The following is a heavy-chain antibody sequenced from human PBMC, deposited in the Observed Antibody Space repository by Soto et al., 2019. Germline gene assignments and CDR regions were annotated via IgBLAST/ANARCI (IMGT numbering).Heavy chain of an antibody. CDR1: GFTFGDYA. V-gene: IGHV3-49*03. CDR2: IRSKAYGGTT. CDR3: AKRWGYCSSTSCYIYYGMDV. J-gene: IGHJ6*02. Sequence: GGSLRLSCTASGFTFGDYAMSWFRQAPGKGLEWVGFIRSKAYGGTTEYAASVKGRFTISRDDSKSIAYLQMNSLKTEDTAVYYCAKRWGYCSSTSCYIYYGMDVWGQGTTVTVSS. D-gene: IGHD2-2*02.